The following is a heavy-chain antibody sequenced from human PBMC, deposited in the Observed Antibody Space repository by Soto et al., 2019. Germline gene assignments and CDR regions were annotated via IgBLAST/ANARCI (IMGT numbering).Heavy chain of an antibody. CDR1: GFIFSGSG. J-gene: IGHJ5*01. V-gene: IGHV3-30*03. CDR2: ISYDGSRT. Sequence: QVQLVESGGGVVKPGRSLRLTCAASGFIFSGSGMHWVRQAPGKGLEWVALISYDGSRTYYADSVRDRFTISRDNGQNTLYLQMNSLRAVDTAVYFCARWVGGSMYDNSGKYDSWGQGTLVIVSS. CDR3: ARWVGGSMYDNSGKYDS. D-gene: IGHD3-22*01.